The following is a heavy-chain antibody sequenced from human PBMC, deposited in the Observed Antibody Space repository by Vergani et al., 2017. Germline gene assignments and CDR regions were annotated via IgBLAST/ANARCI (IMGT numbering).Heavy chain of an antibody. D-gene: IGHD6-6*01. J-gene: IGHJ4*02. CDR1: GFTFSTYD. V-gene: IGHV3-13*01. CDR2: IGTAGDT. Sequence: EVQLVESGGGLVQPGGSLRLSCAASGFTFSTYDMRWVRQATGKGLEWVSAIGTAGDTYYPGSVKGRFTISRENAKNSLYLQMNGLRAGDTAVYYCARRDSSSPALDYWGQGTLVTVSS. CDR3: ARRDSSSPALDY.